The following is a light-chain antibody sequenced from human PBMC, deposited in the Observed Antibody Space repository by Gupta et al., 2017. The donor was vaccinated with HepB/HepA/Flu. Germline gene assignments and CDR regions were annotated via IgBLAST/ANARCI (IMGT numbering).Light chain of an antibody. CDR2: NTN. Sequence: QSVLTQPPSASATPGQRVTISCSGSSSNVGRDNVYWYQQHPGAAPKLLIYNTNQRPSGVPDRFSGSKSGTSASLAISELRSEDEADYYCAAWDNSLSGYVFGTGTWVTVL. V-gene: IGLV1-47*02. CDR3: AAWDNSLSGYV. J-gene: IGLJ1*01. CDR1: SSNVGRDN.